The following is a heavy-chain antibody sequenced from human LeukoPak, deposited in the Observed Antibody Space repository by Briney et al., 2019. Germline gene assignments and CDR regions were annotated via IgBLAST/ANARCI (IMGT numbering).Heavy chain of an antibody. CDR2: IYYTGST. Sequence: SETLSLTCTLSVDSISSYSWSWLRQPPGEGLECILYIYYTGSTNYNPSLESRVTTSVDTSKNQFSLQLSSVTAADTAVYYCARRGYSYGTMYYFDYWGQGTLVSVSS. J-gene: IGHJ4*02. CDR3: ARRGYSYGTMYYFDY. D-gene: IGHD5-18*01. CDR1: VDSISSYS. V-gene: IGHV4-59*08.